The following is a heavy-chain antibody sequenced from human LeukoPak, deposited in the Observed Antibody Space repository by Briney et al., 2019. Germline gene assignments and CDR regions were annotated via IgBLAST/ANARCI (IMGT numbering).Heavy chain of an antibody. V-gene: IGHV3-30-3*01. CDR1: GFTFSSYA. CDR3: ARGVLSGWVPYYYYGMDV. Sequence: GGSLRLSCAASGFTFSSYAMHWVRQAPGKGLEWVAVISYDGSNKYYADSVKGRFTISRDNSKNTLYLQMNSLRAEDTAVYYCARGVLSGWVPYYYYGMDVWGQGTTVTVSS. D-gene: IGHD6-19*01. CDR2: ISYDGSNK. J-gene: IGHJ6*02.